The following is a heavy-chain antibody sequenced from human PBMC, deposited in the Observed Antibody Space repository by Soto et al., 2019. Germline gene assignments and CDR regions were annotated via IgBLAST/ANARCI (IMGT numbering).Heavy chain of an antibody. CDR3: ARAYSGRLPRRADYYFAMDV. J-gene: IGHJ6*04. D-gene: IGHD2-15*01. Sequence: PGGSLRLSCAASGFTFSAYDMHWVRQTTGKSLEWVSAIGAADDPYYLGSVKGRFTISRENAKNSLYLQMNSLRAEDTAVYYCARAYSGRLPRRADYYFAMDVWGEGTTVTVSS. CDR2: IGAADDP. V-gene: IGHV3-13*05. CDR1: GFTFSAYD.